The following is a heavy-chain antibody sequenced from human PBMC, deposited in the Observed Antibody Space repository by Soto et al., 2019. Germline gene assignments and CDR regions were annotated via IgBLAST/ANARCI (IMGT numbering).Heavy chain of an antibody. CDR2: ISYDGSNK. D-gene: IGHD3-3*02. Sequence: PGGSLRLSCAASGFTFSSYGMHWVRQAPGKGLEWVAVISYDGSNKYYADSVKGRFTISRDNSKNTLYLQMNSLRAEDTAVYYCAKDSPPHFRCFDYWGQGTLVTVSA. CDR3: AKDSPPHFRCFDY. CDR1: GFTFSSYG. V-gene: IGHV3-30*18. J-gene: IGHJ4*02.